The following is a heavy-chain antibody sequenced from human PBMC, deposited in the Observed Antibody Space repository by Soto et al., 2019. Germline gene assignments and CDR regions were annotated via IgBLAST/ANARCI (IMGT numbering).Heavy chain of an antibody. CDR1: GGTFSSYA. D-gene: IGHD5-12*01. J-gene: IGHJ4*02. CDR3: ARGAGYMNFGY. Sequence: QVQLVQSGAEVKKPGSSVKVSCKASGGTFSSYAISWVRQAPGQGLEWMGGIFPIFGTANYAQKFQGRVTITADESTSTAYTARSSMRSEDTAVYYWARGAGYMNFGYWGQGTLVTVSS. CDR2: IFPIFGTA. V-gene: IGHV1-69*12.